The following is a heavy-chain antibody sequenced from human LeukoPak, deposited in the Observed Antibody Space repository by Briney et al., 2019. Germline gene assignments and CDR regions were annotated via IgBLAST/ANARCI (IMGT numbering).Heavy chain of an antibody. D-gene: IGHD1-7*01. Sequence: GGSLRLSCAASGFTFSNYGMSWVRQAPGKGLEWVSAITDSGGGTYYADSVKGRFTISRDNSENTLYLQMNSLRAEDTAVYYCAKHITGTKAPDYWGQGSLANV. CDR2: ITDSGGGT. V-gene: IGHV3-23*01. CDR1: GFTFSNYG. J-gene: IGHJ4*02. CDR3: AKHITGTKAPDY.